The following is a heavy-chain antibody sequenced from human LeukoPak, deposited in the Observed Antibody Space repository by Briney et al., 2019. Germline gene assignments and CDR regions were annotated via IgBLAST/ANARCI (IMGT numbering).Heavy chain of an antibody. D-gene: IGHD4-17*01. CDR2: INHSGST. CDR3: ARRGTTVTIYYYYYYMDV. CDR1: GFTFSTYA. V-gene: IGHV4-34*01. Sequence: PGGSLRLSCAASGFTFSTYAMSWIRQPPGKGLERIGEINHSGSTNYNPSLKSRVTISVDTSKNQFSLKLSSVTAADTAVYYCARRGTTVTIYYYYYYMDVWGKGTTVTISS. J-gene: IGHJ6*03.